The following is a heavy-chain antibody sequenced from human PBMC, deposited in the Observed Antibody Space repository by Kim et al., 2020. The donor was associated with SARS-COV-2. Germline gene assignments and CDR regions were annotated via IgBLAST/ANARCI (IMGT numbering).Heavy chain of an antibody. CDR3: ARGRAEWWGLALRFDP. D-gene: IGHD2-15*01. Sequence: SETLSLTCAVYGGSFSGYYWSWIRQPPGKGLEWIGEINHSGSTNYNPSLKSRVTISVDTSKNQFSLKLSSVTAADTAVYYCARGRAEWWGLALRFDPWGQGTLVTVSS. CDR2: INHSGST. V-gene: IGHV4-34*01. J-gene: IGHJ5*02. CDR1: GGSFSGYY.